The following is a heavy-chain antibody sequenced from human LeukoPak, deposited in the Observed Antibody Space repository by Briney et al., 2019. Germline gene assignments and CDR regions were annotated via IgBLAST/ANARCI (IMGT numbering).Heavy chain of an antibody. CDR1: GFTFSSYV. V-gene: IGHV3-30*02. CDR3: ARNPFSRGWFDP. Sequence: GGSLRLSCAASGFTFSSYVMHWVRQAPGKGLEWVAFIRYDGSNKYYSDSVKGRFTISRDNSKNTLYLQMNSLRAEDTAVYYCARNPFSRGWFDPWGQGTLVTVSS. J-gene: IGHJ5*02. CDR2: IRYDGSNK.